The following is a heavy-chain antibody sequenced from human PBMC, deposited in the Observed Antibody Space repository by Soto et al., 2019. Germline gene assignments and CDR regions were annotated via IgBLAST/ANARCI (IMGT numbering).Heavy chain of an antibody. CDR2: ISTYNGNT. J-gene: IGHJ4*02. V-gene: IGHV1-18*01. Sequence: QVQLVQSGTELRKPGALVRVSCKTSGYAFTSYGINWVRQAPGQGLEWMGWISTYNGNTNYAQSLQGRVTLTTDTSTSTAYLELRSLRSDDTAVYFCAISPGHGDYVPSFDYWGQGSLVVVSS. CDR3: AISPGHGDYVPSFDY. D-gene: IGHD4-17*01. CDR1: GYAFTSYG.